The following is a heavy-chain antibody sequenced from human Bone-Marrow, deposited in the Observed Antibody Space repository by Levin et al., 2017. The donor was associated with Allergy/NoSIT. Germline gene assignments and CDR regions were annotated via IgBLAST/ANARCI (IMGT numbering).Heavy chain of an antibody. CDR3: ARGSISLAEDWFDP. J-gene: IGHJ5*02. CDR2: IYYSGST. CDR1: GGSISSGGYY. Sequence: SCTVSGGSISSGGYYWSWIRQHPGKGLEWIGYIYYSGSTYYNPSLKSRVTISVDTSKNQFSLKLSSVTAADTAVYYCARGSISLAEDWFDPWGQGTLVTVSS. V-gene: IGHV4-31*03. D-gene: IGHD5-24*01.